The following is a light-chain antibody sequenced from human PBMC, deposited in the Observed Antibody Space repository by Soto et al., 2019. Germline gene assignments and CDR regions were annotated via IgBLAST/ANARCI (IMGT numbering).Light chain of an antibody. CDR2: EVS. Sequence: QSALTQPPSASGSPGQSVTISCTGTGGDIGTYKYVSWYQQHPGQAPKLIIYEVSKRPSGVPGRFFGSKSGNTASLTVSGLQSDDEADYYCTSYAGSSNWVFGGGTKLTVL. CDR3: TSYAGSSNWV. J-gene: IGLJ3*02. CDR1: GGDIGTYKY. V-gene: IGLV2-8*01.